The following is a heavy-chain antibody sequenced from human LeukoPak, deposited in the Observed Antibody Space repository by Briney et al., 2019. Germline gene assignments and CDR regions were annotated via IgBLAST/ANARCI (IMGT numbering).Heavy chain of an antibody. CDR3: ARSPVDCTNGVCYHDY. CDR2: INHSGST. J-gene: IGHJ4*02. Sequence: SETLPLTCAAYGVSFSGYYWSWIRQPPGKGLEWIGEINHSGSTNYNTSLKSRVTISVDTSKNQLSLKLSSVTAADTAVYYCARSPVDCTNGVCYHDYWGQGTLVTVSS. CDR1: GVSFSGYY. V-gene: IGHV4-34*01. D-gene: IGHD2-8*01.